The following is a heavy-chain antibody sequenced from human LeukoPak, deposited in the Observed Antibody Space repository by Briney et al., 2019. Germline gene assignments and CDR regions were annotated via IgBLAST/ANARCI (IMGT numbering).Heavy chain of an antibody. D-gene: IGHD6-19*01. Sequence: GGSLRLSCAASGYTFSNYAMSWVRQAPGQGPEWVSGISNSGGNTNYADAVKGRLTMSRDNSKNTVYLQMRSLRVEDTAVYYCAKERWLGRSFNGIGVWGQGATVTVS. CDR1: GYTFSNYA. V-gene: IGHV3-23*01. J-gene: IGHJ6*02. CDR3: AKERWLGRSFNGIGV. CDR2: ISNSGGNT.